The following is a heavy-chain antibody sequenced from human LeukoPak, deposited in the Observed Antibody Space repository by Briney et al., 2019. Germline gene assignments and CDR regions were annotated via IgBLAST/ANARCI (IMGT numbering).Heavy chain of an antibody. CDR1: GFTFSSYA. D-gene: IGHD3-3*01. CDR3: AKEGHVITIFGVVINYFDY. Sequence: PGGSLRLSCEASGFTFSSYAMSWVRQAPGKGLEWVSAISGSGGSTYYADSVKGRFTISRDNSKNTLYLQMNSLRAEDTAVYYCAKEGHVITIFGVVINYFDYWGQGTLVTVSS. V-gene: IGHV3-23*01. J-gene: IGHJ4*02. CDR2: ISGSGGST.